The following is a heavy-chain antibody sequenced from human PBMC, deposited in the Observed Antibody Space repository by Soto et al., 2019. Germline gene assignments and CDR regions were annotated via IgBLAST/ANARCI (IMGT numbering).Heavy chain of an antibody. CDR1: GYTFTSYG. CDR3: ASTDIAARIAAFDI. D-gene: IGHD5-12*01. V-gene: IGHV1-18*01. J-gene: IGHJ3*02. Sequence: ASVKVSCKASGYTFTSYGISWVRQAPGQGLEWMGWISAYNGNTNYAQKLQGRVTMTTDTSTSTAYMELRSLRSDDTAVYYCASTDIAARIAAFDIWGQGTMVTVSS. CDR2: ISAYNGNT.